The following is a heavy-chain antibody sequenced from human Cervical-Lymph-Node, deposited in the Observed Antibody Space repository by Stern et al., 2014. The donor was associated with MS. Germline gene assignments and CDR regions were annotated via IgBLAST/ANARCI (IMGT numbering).Heavy chain of an antibody. Sequence: EVQLVESGGGLVQPGGSLRLSCAASGFTFGSYAMNWVRQAPGKGLEWVSGVTGGCGSTYYADSVKGRFTISRDNSKNTLYLQINSLRADDTAVYYCAKEAARRHFDYWGQGTLVTVSS. CDR2: VTGGCGST. CDR3: AKEAARRHFDY. J-gene: IGHJ4*02. D-gene: IGHD2-15*01. V-gene: IGHV3-23*04. CDR1: GFTFGSYA.